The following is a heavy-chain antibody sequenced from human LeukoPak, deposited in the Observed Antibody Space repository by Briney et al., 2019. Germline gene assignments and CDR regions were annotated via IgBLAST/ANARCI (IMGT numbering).Heavy chain of an antibody. J-gene: IGHJ5*02. Sequence: SETLSLTCTVSGGSIRSYYWSWIRQPPGKGLEWIGYIYYSGSTNYNPSLKSRVSISVDTSKNQFSLKLSSVTAADTAVYYCARTGSTVTMLYPCDLWCQGTLVTVSS. CDR1: GGSIRSYY. D-gene: IGHD4-17*01. V-gene: IGHV4-59*01. CDR2: IYYSGST. CDR3: ARTGSTVTMLYPCDL.